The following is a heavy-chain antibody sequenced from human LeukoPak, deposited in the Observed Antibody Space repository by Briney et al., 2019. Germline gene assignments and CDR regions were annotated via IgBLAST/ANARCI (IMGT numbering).Heavy chain of an antibody. Sequence: GGALRLSCAASGFTFSSYSMNWVRPAPRKGLEWVSSISSTSSYIYYADSVKGRFTISRDNAKNSLYLQMNSLRAEDTAVYYCARDPLKRAFDIWGQGTMVTVSS. CDR3: ARDPLKRAFDI. CDR2: ISSTSSYI. V-gene: IGHV3-21*01. J-gene: IGHJ3*02. CDR1: GFTFSSYS.